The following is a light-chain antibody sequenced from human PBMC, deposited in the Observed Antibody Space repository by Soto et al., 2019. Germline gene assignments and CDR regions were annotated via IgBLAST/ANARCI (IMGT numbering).Light chain of an antibody. CDR2: GAS. Sequence: DIQMTQSPSSVSASVGDRLTITCRASRDISNSLAWYQQTPGKAPKLLLRGASSLHRGVSSRFSGGGAGNEFTLTISSLQPEDFATYYCQQTSAFPRPFGQGTKVDVK. CDR3: QQTSAFPRP. V-gene: IGKV1-12*01. J-gene: IGKJ1*01. CDR1: RDISNS.